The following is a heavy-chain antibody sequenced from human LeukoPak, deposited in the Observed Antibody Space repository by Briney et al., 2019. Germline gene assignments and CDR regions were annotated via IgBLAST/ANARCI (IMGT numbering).Heavy chain of an antibody. CDR2: IRYDGSNK. V-gene: IGHV3-30*02. CDR1: GFTFSSYS. CDR3: AKSVPPFGELSSVLFY. D-gene: IGHD3-10*01. Sequence: PGGSLRLSCAASGFTFSSYSMNWVRQAPGKGLEWVAFIRYDGSNKYYADSVKGRFTISRDNSKDTLYLQMNSLRAEDTAVYYCAKSVPPFGELSSVLFYWGQGTLVTVSS. J-gene: IGHJ4*02.